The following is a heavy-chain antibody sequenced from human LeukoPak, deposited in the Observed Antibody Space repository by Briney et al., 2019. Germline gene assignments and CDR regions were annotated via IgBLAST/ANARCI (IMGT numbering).Heavy chain of an antibody. D-gene: IGHD3-3*01. CDR1: GYTFTNYD. CDR3: ARVPSRLLRFLEWPYYFDY. V-gene: IGHV1-8*01. Sequence: ASVKVSCKTSGYTFTNYDINWVRQATGQGLEWLGWMSPNNGNTGYAQKFQGRVTMTRNTSISTAYMELSSLRSEDTAVYYCARVPSRLLRFLEWPYYFDYWGQGTLVTVSS. J-gene: IGHJ4*02. CDR2: MSPNNGNT.